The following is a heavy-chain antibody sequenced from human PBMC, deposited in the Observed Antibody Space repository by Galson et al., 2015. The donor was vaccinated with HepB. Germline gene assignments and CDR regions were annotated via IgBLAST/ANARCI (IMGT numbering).Heavy chain of an antibody. CDR1: GGSFSGYY. CDR2: INHSGST. CDR3: ARARGSYDSSGYYYPYYYYYGMDV. D-gene: IGHD3-22*01. Sequence: SETLSLTCAVYGGSFSGYYWSWIRQPPGKGLEWIGEINHSGSTNYNPSLKSRVTISVDTSKNQFSLKLSSVTAADTAVYYCARARGSYDSSGYYYPYYYYYGMDVWGQGTTVTVSS. J-gene: IGHJ6*02. V-gene: IGHV4-34*01.